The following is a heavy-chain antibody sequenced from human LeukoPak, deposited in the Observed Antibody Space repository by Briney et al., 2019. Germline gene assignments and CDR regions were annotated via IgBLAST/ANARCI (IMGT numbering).Heavy chain of an antibody. Sequence: SETLSLTCAVYGGSFSGYYWSWIRQPPGKGLEWIGEINHSGSTNYNPSLKSRVTISVDTSKNQFSLKLSSVTAADTAVYYCAGVVVTAIFDYWGQGTLVTVSS. CDR1: GGSFSGYY. D-gene: IGHD2-21*02. CDR3: AGVVVTAIFDY. J-gene: IGHJ4*02. CDR2: INHSGST. V-gene: IGHV4-34*01.